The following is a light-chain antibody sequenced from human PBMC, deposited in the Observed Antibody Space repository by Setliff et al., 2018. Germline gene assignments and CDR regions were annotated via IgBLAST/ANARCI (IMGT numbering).Light chain of an antibody. CDR2: DVT. CDR1: SSDVGSYDF. Sequence: QSALAQPASVSGSPGQSITISCSGTSSDVGSYDFVSWYQQHPAKAPKLIIYDVTNRPSGVPNRFSGSKAGNTASLTISGPQAEDEADYYCSAYTSSSTYVYGTGTKVTVL. J-gene: IGLJ1*01. V-gene: IGLV2-14*03. CDR3: SAYTSSSTYV.